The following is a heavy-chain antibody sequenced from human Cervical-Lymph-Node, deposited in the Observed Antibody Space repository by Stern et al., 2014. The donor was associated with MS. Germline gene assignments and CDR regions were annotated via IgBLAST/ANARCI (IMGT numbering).Heavy chain of an antibody. J-gene: IGHJ4*02. CDR3: ARWGDGDASLDY. V-gene: IGHV5-51*01. Sequence: EVQLVESGAEVKKPGDSLRISCKGSGYDFNTYWIAWVRQMPGKGLEWMGMISPRDSDTRYSPSFQGQVTISADKSIRTAYLQWRSLKASDTALYFCARWGDGDASLDYWGQGALVSVSS. CDR1: GYDFNTYW. CDR2: ISPRDSDT. D-gene: IGHD4-17*01.